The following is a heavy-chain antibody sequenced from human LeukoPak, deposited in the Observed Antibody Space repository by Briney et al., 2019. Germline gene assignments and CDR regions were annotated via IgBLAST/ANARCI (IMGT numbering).Heavy chain of an antibody. V-gene: IGHV1-18*01. CDR2: ISPYNGYT. D-gene: IGHD6-6*01. CDR1: GYTFTSYG. J-gene: IGHJ3*02. CDR3: ASARPSSIAASHDAFDI. Sequence: GASVKVSCKASGYTFTSYGISWMRQAPGQGLEWMGWISPYNGYTSYAQNFQGRVTMTTDASTSTAYMELSRLRSDDTAVYYCASARPSSIAASHDAFDIWGQGTMVTVSS.